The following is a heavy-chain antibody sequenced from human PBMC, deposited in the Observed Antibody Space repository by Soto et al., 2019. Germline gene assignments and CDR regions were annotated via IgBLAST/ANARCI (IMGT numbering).Heavy chain of an antibody. V-gene: IGHV3-23*01. CDR3: AKDRSRYSSGWDNWIDP. Sequence: EVQLLESGGGLVQPGGSLRLSCAASGFTFTSYVMSWVRQAPGKGLDWVASFSASGDNTYYADSVKGRFTISRDNSKNTLYQQMNSLRVEDTAVYYCAKDRSRYSSGWDNWIDPWGQGTLVTVSS. J-gene: IGHJ5*02. CDR2: FSASGDNT. D-gene: IGHD6-19*01. CDR1: GFTFTSYV.